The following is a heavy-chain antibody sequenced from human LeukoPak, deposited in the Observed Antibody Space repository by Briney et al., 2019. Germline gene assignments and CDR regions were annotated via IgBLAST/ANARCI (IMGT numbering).Heavy chain of an antibody. CDR2: IYHSGST. CDR3: ARDRILWFGDDAFDI. CDR1: GYSISSGYY. Sequence: SETLSLTCTVSGYSISSGYYWGWIRQPPGKGLEWIGSIYHSGSTYYNPSLKSRVTISVDTSKNQFSLKLSSVTAADTAVYYCARDRILWFGDDAFDIWGQGTMVTVSS. J-gene: IGHJ3*02. D-gene: IGHD3-10*01. V-gene: IGHV4-38-2*02.